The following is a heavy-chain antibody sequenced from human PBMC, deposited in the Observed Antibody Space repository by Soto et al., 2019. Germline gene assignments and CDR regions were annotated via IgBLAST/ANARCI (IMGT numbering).Heavy chain of an antibody. CDR1: GGSFSGYY. D-gene: IGHD3-22*01. CDR3: AREDLSSGYPYFDY. J-gene: IGHJ4*02. V-gene: IGHV4-34*01. Sequence: QVQLQQWGAGLLKPSETLSLTCAVYGGSFSGYYWSWIRQPPGKGLEWIGEINHSGSTNYNPSLKSRVTISVDTSKNHFSLKLSSVTAADTAVYYCAREDLSSGYPYFDYWGQGALVTVSS. CDR2: INHSGST.